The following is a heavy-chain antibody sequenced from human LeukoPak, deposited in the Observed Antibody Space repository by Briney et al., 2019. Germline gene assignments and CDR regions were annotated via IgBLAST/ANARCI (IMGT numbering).Heavy chain of an antibody. V-gene: IGHV1-46*01. J-gene: IGHJ3*02. Sequence: GASVKVSCKASGDTFTSYYMHWVRQAPGQGHEWVGIINPSGGSTSYAQKFQGRVTMTRDTSTSTVYMELSSLRSEDTAVYYCARDLVDTAMVPYIWGQGTMVTVSS. D-gene: IGHD5-18*01. CDR3: ARDLVDTAMVPYI. CDR1: GDTFTSYY. CDR2: INPSGGST.